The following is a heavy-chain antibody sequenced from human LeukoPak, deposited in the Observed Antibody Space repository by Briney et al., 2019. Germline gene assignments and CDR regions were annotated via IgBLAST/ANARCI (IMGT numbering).Heavy chain of an antibody. J-gene: IGHJ5*02. CDR3: ARVVGRGIAAVTFDP. V-gene: IGHV1-2*02. Sequence: ASVKVSFKASGYTFTGYYIHWVRQAPGQGLEWLGWINPNSGGTNYAQKFQGRVTMTRDTSISTAYMELSRLRSDDTAVYYCARVVGRGIAAVTFDPWGQGTLVTVSS. CDR2: INPNSGGT. D-gene: IGHD6-13*01. CDR1: GYTFTGYY.